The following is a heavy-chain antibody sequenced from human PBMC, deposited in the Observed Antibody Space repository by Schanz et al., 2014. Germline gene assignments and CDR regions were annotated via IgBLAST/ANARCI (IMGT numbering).Heavy chain of an antibody. CDR1: GYTFTGHY. CDR2: INPGPGGT. Sequence: QVQLVQSGGEVKEPGASVMVSCKASGYTFTGHYIQWVRQAPGQGLEWMGRINPGPGGTTYAQSFRGRVPMTRETSISTAYMELGSLRSDDTAVYYCARGMSGYDCPDLWGQGTLVTVSS. V-gene: IGHV1-2*06. CDR3: ARGMSGYDCPDL. J-gene: IGHJ5*02. D-gene: IGHD5-12*01.